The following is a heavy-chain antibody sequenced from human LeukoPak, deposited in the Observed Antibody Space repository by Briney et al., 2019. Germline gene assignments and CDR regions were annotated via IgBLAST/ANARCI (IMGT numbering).Heavy chain of an antibody. CDR3: AKIGAAARRTPYPRWFDP. CDR2: MNPNSGNT. CDR1: GYTFTSYD. J-gene: IGHJ5*02. V-gene: IGHV1-8*01. Sequence: ASVKVSCKASGYTFTSYDINWVRQATGQGLEWMGWMNPNSGNTGYAQKFQGRVSMTWNTSISTAYMELSSLKSEDTAVYYCAKIGAAARRTPYPRWFDPWGQGTLVTVSS. D-gene: IGHD6-6*01.